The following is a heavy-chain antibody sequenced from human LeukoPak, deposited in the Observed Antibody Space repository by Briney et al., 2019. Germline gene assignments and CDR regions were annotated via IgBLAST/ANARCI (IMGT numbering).Heavy chain of an antibody. CDR2: INPNSGGT. J-gene: IGHJ4*02. CDR3: AREGGADFWSGYYNKYYFDY. V-gene: IGHV1-2*02. D-gene: IGHD3-3*01. Sequence: ASVKVSCKASGYTFTSYYMHWVRQAPGQGLEWMGWINPNSGGTNYAQKFQGRVTMTRDTSISTAYMELSRLRSDDTAVYYCAREGGADFWSGYYNKYYFDYWGQGTLVTVSS. CDR1: GYTFTSYY.